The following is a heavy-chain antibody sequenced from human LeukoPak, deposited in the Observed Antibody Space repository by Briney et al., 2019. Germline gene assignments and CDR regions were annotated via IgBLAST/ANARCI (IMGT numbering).Heavy chain of an antibody. Sequence: GGSLRLSCAASGITFSSYRMNWVRQAPGKGLEWISSISTSSSYIYYADSVKGRFTISRDSAKNSLYLQMNSLTTEDTAVYYCARGGDCSSTSCFFDYWGQGTLVTVSS. V-gene: IGHV3-21*01. D-gene: IGHD2-2*01. J-gene: IGHJ4*02. CDR2: ISTSSSYI. CDR3: ARGGDCSSTSCFFDY. CDR1: GITFSSYR.